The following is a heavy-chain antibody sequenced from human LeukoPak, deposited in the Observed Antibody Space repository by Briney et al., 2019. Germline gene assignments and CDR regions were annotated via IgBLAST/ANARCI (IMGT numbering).Heavy chain of an antibody. Sequence: SETLSLTCAVYGGSFSGYYWSWIRQPPGKGLEWIGEINHSGSTNYNPSLKSRVTISVDTSKNQFSLKLSSVTAADTAVYYCARDRRLRSLFDYWGQGTLVTVSS. D-gene: IGHD5-12*01. CDR3: ARDRRLRSLFDY. CDR1: GGSFSGYY. V-gene: IGHV4-34*01. CDR2: INHSGST. J-gene: IGHJ4*02.